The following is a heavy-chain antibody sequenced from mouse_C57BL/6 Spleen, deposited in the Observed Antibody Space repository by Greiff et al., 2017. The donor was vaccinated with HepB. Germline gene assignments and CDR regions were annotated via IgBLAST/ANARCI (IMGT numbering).Heavy chain of an antibody. V-gene: IGHV1-26*01. Sequence: EVQLQQSGPELVKPGASVKISCKASGYTFTDYYMNWVKQSHGKSLEWIGDINPNNGGTSYNQKFKGKATLTVDKSSSTAYMELRSLTSEDSAVYYCARSRITTVVDYAMDYWGQGTSVTVSS. CDR1: GYTFTDYY. J-gene: IGHJ4*01. CDR3: ARSRITTVVDYAMDY. D-gene: IGHD1-1*01. CDR2: INPNNGGT.